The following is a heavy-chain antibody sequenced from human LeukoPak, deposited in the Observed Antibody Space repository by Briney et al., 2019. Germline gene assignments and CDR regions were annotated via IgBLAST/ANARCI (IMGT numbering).Heavy chain of an antibody. J-gene: IGHJ4*02. CDR1: GYTFTGYY. V-gene: IGHV1-2*02. Sequence: ASVKVSCKASGYTFTGYYMHWVRQAPGQGLEWMGCINPNNGDPHYAQKFQGRVTMTRDTSISTAYMELSSLRSGDTAFYYCTRDASRTHFDSWGQGTLVTVSS. CDR2: INPNNGDP. CDR3: TRDASRTHFDS. D-gene: IGHD6-13*01.